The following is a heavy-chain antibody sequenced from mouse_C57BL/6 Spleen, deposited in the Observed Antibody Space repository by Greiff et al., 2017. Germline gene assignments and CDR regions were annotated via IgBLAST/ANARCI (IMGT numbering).Heavy chain of an antibody. D-gene: IGHD2-3*01. V-gene: IGHV3-6*01. Sequence: EVQLQESGPGLVKPSQSLSLTCSVTGYSITSGYYWNWIRQFPGNKLEWMGYISYDGSNNYNPSLKNRISITRDTSKNQFFLKLNSVTTEDTATYYCARSDESYWYFDVWGTGTTVTVSS. CDR2: ISYDGSN. CDR1: GYSITSGYY. J-gene: IGHJ1*03. CDR3: ARSDESYWYFDV.